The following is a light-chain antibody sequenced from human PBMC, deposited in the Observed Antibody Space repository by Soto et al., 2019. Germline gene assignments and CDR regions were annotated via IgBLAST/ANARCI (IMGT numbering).Light chain of an antibody. CDR1: SSDVGGYNY. CDR2: EVS. J-gene: IGLJ1*01. V-gene: IGLV2-14*01. Sequence: LTQPASVSGSPGQSITISCTGTSSDVGGYNYVSWYQQHPGKAPKLMIYEVSNRPSGVSIRFSGSKSGNTASLTISGLQAEDEADYYCSSYKSSTSLDVFGTGTKVTVL. CDR3: SSYKSSTSLDV.